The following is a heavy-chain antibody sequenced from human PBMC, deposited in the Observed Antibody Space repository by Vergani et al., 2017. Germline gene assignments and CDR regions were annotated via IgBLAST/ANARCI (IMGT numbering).Heavy chain of an antibody. CDR2: VIPHLEIT. D-gene: IGHD1-26*01. CDR3: AGVGGGSYLRSAGERSYFDY. Sequence: QVQLEQSGAEVKKPGSSVTVSCRASGGTFGSHTISWVRQAPGQGLEWVGRVIPHLEITTLAQHLQGRVIITADKSTDTAYMELISLRPEDTAVYYCAGVGGGSYLRSAGERSYFDYWGQGTLVTVSS. J-gene: IGHJ4*02. V-gene: IGHV1-69*02. CDR1: GGTFGSHT.